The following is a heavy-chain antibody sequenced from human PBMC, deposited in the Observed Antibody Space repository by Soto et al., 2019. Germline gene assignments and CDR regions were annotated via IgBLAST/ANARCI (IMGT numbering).Heavy chain of an antibody. CDR3: ARDDDTSDHYSRFHY. D-gene: IGHD3-22*01. CDR1: GFPFSSYS. V-gene: IGHV3-21*01. J-gene: IGHJ4*02. Sequence: GGPLSLSCAPSGFPFSSYSMNWFRRAPGKGLEWVSSISSSSSYIYYADSVKGRFTISRDDSRNTLSLQMDSLRAEDTAVYYCARDDDTSDHYSRFHYWGQGTLVTVSS. CDR2: ISSSSSYI.